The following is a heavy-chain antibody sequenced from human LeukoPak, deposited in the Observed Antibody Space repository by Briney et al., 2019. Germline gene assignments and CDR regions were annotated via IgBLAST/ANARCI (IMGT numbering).Heavy chain of an antibody. V-gene: IGHV1-18*01. Sequence: ASVKVSCKASGYTFTTYGISWLRQAPGQGLEWMGWISAYNGNTNYAQKLQGRVTMTTDTSTSTPYMELRSLRSDDTAVYYCGRTPRTSMTYLSVYWGQGTLVTVSS. CDR2: ISAYNGNT. J-gene: IGHJ4*02. CDR1: GYTFTTYG. CDR3: GRTPRTSMTYLSVY. D-gene: IGHD6-6*01.